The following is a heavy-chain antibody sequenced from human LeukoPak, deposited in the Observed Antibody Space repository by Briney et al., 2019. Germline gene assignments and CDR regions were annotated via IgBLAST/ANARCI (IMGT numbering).Heavy chain of an antibody. D-gene: IGHD3-16*01. CDR1: GFTFSSYE. Sequence: GGSLRLSCAASGFTFSSYEMNWVRQAPGEGLEGVSYISSSGSTIYYADSVKGRFTISRDNAKNSLYLQMNSLRAEETAVYYCARDHLGGYRWGQGTLVTVSS. V-gene: IGHV3-48*03. CDR2: ISSSGSTI. CDR3: ARDHLGGYR. J-gene: IGHJ4*02.